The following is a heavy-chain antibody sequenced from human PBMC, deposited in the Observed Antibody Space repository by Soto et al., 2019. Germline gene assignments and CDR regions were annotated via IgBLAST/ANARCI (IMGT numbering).Heavy chain of an antibody. Sequence: QVQLVQSGAEVKKPGASGKVSCKASGYTFTSYVISWVRQAPGQGLEWMGWISAYTGNTNYAQKLQGRVTMTTDTSTSTAYMALRSLRSEDTAVYYCARDDYSYISRVGTMADWGQGTTVPVSS. CDR1: GYTFTSYV. V-gene: IGHV1-18*04. CDR2: ISAYTGNT. D-gene: IGHD4-4*01. CDR3: ARDDYSYISRVGTMAD. J-gene: IGHJ6*02.